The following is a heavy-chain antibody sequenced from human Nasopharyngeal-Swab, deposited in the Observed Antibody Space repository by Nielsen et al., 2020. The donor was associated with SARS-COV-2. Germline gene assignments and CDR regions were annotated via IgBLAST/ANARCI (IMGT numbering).Heavy chain of an antibody. CDR3: TRSIAGGY. J-gene: IGHJ4*02. CDR1: GFTFSGSA. V-gene: IGHV3-73*01. CDR2: IRSKANSYAT. D-gene: IGHD6-13*01. Sequence: GESLKISCAASGFTFSGSAMHWVRQASGKGLEWVGRIRSKANSYATAYAASVKGRFTISRGDSKNTAYLQMNSLKTEDTAVYYCTRSIAGGYWGQGTLVTVSS.